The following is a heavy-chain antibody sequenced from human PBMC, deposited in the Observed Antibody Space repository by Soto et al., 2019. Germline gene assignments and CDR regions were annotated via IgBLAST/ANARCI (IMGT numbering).Heavy chain of an antibody. V-gene: IGHV1-18*01. Sequence: QGQLSQSRDEVKTPGASVRVSCRDTGYPFTSYGISWVRQAPGQGLECVAGISAYNGETDTAQKFQDRVTMTVDTSTDTAHMDLGDLTSADTAVYYCVRARIVASIHDAFEIWCQGTKVTVSS. D-gene: IGHD5-12*01. J-gene: IGHJ3*02. CDR1: GYPFTSYG. CDR3: VRARIVASIHDAFEI. CDR2: ISAYNGET.